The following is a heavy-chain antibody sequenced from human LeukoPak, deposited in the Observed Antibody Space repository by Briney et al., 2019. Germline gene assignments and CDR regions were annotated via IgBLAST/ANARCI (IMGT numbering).Heavy chain of an antibody. D-gene: IGHD1-26*01. CDR1: GFTFSSYA. J-gene: IGHJ4*02. CDR3: AKWELYSGFYYIDY. Sequence: GGSLRLSCAASGFTFSSYAMSWVRQAPGKGLEWVANIKPDGSLIYYVDSVKGRFTISRDNAKNSLYLQMNSLRAEDTAVYYCAKWELYSGFYYIDYWGQGTLATVSS. V-gene: IGHV3-7*01. CDR2: IKPDGSLI.